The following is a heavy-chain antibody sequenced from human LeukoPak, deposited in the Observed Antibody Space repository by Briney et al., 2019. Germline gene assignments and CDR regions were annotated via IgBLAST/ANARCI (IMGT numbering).Heavy chain of an antibody. V-gene: IGHV1-18*01. D-gene: IGHD5-12*01. CDR1: GYTFTSYG. CDR3: ARDQGYRINGYYYGMDV. CDR2: ISGYNGNT. Sequence: GASVKVSCKASGYTFTSYGIIWVRQAPGQGLEWMGWISGYNGNTKYAQKLQGRVSMTTDTSTSIAYMELRSLRSDDTAVYYCARDQGYRINGYYYGMDVWGQGTTVTVSS. J-gene: IGHJ6*02.